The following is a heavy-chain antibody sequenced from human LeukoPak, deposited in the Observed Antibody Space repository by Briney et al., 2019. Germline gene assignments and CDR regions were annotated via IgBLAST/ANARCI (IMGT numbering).Heavy chain of an antibody. Sequence: PGGSLRLSCVTSGFPFRSYWMTLVRQAPGKGLEWVANIKQDGSKISYMDSVKGRFTISRDNAKNSLYLQMNSLRAEDTAIYYCTRVGYIDEGIDYWGQGTLVTVSS. CDR3: TRVGYIDEGIDY. CDR2: IKQDGSKI. D-gene: IGHD5-24*01. CDR1: GFPFRSYW. V-gene: IGHV3-7*04. J-gene: IGHJ4*02.